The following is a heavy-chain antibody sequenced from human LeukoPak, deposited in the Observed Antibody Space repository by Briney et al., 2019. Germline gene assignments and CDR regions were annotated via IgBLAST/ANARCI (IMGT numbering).Heavy chain of an antibody. V-gene: IGHV4-4*09. D-gene: IGHD1-1*01. Sequence: SETLSLTCTVSGGSISIYYLSWIRQPPGKGLEWIGYIYTSGSTNYNPSLKSRVTISVDTTKNQFSLKLSSVTAADTAVYYCARSSLTRYYYYYMDVWGKGTTVTVSS. J-gene: IGHJ6*03. CDR3: ARSSLTRYYYYYMDV. CDR2: IYTSGST. CDR1: GGSISIYY.